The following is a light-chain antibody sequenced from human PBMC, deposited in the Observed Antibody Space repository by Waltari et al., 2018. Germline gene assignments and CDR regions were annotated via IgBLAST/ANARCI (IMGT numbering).Light chain of an antibody. Sequence: EIVMTQSPATLSVSQGERATLSCRASQSVSSSLAWYQQKPGQAPRLLIYGASARATGIPARFSGSGSGTEFTLTISSLQSEDFAVYYCQQYNNWPLTFGGGTKVDIK. CDR3: QQYNNWPLT. CDR1: QSVSSS. V-gene: IGKV3-15*01. J-gene: IGKJ4*01. CDR2: GAS.